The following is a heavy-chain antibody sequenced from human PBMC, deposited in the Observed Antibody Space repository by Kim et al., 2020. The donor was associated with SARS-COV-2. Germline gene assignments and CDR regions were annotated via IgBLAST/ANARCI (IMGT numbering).Heavy chain of an antibody. CDR1: GFTFSSYA. CDR3: AKSKSSNLWFRDPGGMDG. V-gene: IGHV3-23*01. CDR2: ISGSGGST. Sequence: GGSLRLSCAASGFTFSSYAMSWVRQAPGKGLEWFSAISGSGGSTYYADSVKGRFTISRDNSKNTLYLQMNSLRAEDTAVYYCAKSKSSNLWFRDPGGMDGWGQGTTVTVSS. D-gene: IGHD3-10*01. J-gene: IGHJ6*02.